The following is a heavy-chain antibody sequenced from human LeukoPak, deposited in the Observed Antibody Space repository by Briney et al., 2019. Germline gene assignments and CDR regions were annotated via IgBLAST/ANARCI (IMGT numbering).Heavy chain of an antibody. J-gene: IGHJ3*02. CDR3: AREVGGSAFDI. V-gene: IGHV3-23*01. Sequence: SGGSLRLSCAASGFTFSGYAMSWVRQAPGKGLEWVSAVSGSGGNTYYADSVKGRFTISRHNSKNTLYLQMNSLRAEDTAVYYCAREVGGSAFDIWGQGTMVTVSS. D-gene: IGHD3-16*01. CDR1: GFTFSGYA. CDR2: VSGSGGNT.